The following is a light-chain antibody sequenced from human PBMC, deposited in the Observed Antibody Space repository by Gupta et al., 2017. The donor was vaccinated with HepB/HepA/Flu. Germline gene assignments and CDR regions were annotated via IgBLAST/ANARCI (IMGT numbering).Light chain of an antibody. CDR2: FAS. CDR3: HQYYGFPLS. V-gene: IGKV1-16*02. J-gene: IGKJ4*01. CDR1: QGVNNY. Sequence: DIQMTQSPSSLSASVGDTVTITCRASQGVNNYLAWFQQKPGEAPKSLIHFASSLQSGVPSKFSGSGSGTHFTLTISGLQPEDFATYYCHQYYGFPLSFGAGTKVEL.